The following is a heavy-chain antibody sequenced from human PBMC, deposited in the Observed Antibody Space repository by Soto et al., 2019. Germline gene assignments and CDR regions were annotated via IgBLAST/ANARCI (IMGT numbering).Heavy chain of an antibody. CDR3: ARWDGYGDV. D-gene: IGHD4-17*01. CDR2: LSGGGSNT. CDR1: GFSFSTYS. V-gene: IGHV3-23*01. J-gene: IGHJ4*02. Sequence: EVQLLESGGGLVQPGGSLRRSCAASGFSFSTYSMAWVRQTPGKGLAWVSGLSGGGSNTFYADSVQGRFTISVDNSKNTVYLQMNSLRVEDTAVYYCARWDGYGDVWGQGNLVTVSS.